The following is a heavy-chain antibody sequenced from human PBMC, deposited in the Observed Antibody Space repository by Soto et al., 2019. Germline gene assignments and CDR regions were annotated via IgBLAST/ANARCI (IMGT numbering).Heavy chain of an antibody. CDR3: GRVRGIVVGHPIDY. D-gene: IGHD3-10*01. Sequence: TSETLSLTCTVSGDSISDYYWNWIRQPPGKGLEWIGYIYYSGSTYYNPSLKSRVTISIDTSKNQISLKLSSVTAADAAVYYCGRVRGIVVGHPIDYWGQGTQVTVSS. CDR1: GDSISDYY. J-gene: IGHJ4*02. CDR2: IYYSGST. V-gene: IGHV4-59*01.